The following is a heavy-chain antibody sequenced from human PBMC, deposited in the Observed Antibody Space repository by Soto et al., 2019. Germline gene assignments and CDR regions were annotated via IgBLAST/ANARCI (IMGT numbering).Heavy chain of an antibody. Sequence: QVQLVESGGGVVQPGRSLRLSCAASGFTFSSYAMHWVRQAPGKGLEWVAVISYDGSNKYYADSVKGRFTISRDNSKNTLYLQMNSLRAEDTAVYYCARVSGYDSPDWYFDLWGRGTLVTVSS. V-gene: IGHV3-30-3*01. CDR3: ARVSGYDSPDWYFDL. J-gene: IGHJ2*01. CDR1: GFTFSSYA. CDR2: ISYDGSNK. D-gene: IGHD3-22*01.